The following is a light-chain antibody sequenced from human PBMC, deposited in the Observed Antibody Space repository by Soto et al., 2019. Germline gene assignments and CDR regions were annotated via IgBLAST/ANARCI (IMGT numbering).Light chain of an antibody. CDR3: SSYTSSSTRL. CDR2: DVS. J-gene: IGLJ3*02. Sequence: QSALTQPASVSGSPGQSITISCTGTSSDVGGYKYVSWYQQYPGKAPKVMIFDVSNRPSGVSDRFSGSKSGNTAFLTISGLQAEDEADYYCSSYTSSSTRLFGGGTKLTVL. V-gene: IGLV2-14*01. CDR1: SSDVGGYKY.